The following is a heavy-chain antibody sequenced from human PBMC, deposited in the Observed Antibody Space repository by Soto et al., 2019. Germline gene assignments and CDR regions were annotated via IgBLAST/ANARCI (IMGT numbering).Heavy chain of an antibody. CDR3: AHSNVEYGRDY. D-gene: IGHD3-10*01. CDR1: GFSLSTSGVG. J-gene: IGHJ4*02. Sequence: QITLKESGPTLVKPTQTLTLTCTFSGFSLSTSGVGVGWIRQPPGKALEWLAVIYWDGDKYYSPSLTSRLTITKDTAKNQVGLTMTKIDPVDTNPYYCAHSNVEYGRDYRCQGTLVTVSS. CDR2: IYWDGDK. V-gene: IGHV2-5*02.